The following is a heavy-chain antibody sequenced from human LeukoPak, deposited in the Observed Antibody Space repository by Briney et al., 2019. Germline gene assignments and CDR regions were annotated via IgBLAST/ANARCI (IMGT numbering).Heavy chain of an antibody. V-gene: IGHV3-7*01. Sequence: PGGSLRLSXAASGFTFSSYWMSWVRQAPGKGLEWVVNIKQDGSVKYYVDSVKGRFTISRDNAKNSLYLQMNSLRAEDTAVYYCARDNPGGYGVYYYYYYMDVWGKGTTVTVSS. J-gene: IGHJ6*03. CDR3: ARDNPGGYGVYYYYYYMDV. D-gene: IGHD4/OR15-4a*01. CDR2: IKQDGSVK. CDR1: GFTFSSYW.